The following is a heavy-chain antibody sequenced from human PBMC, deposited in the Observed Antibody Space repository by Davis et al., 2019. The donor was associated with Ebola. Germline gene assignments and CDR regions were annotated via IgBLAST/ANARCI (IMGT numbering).Heavy chain of an antibody. CDR1: GFAFGSYS. D-gene: IGHD2/OR15-2a*01. CDR3: AAGRFEYSD. V-gene: IGHV3-23*01. J-gene: IGHJ4*02. CDR2: ISAGGGST. Sequence: PGGSLRLSCAASGFAFGSYSMTWVRQAPGKGLEWVPSISAGGGSTFFRDSVKGHFSISRDNSKHTLYLELNSLRAEDTAVYFCAAGRFEYSDWGQGSLVSVSS.